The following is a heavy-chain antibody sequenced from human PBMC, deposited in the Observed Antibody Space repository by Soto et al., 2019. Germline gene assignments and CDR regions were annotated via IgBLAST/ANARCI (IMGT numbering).Heavy chain of an antibody. CDR2: SIPILDVA. J-gene: IGHJ4*02. CDR1: GDTFSTYT. Sequence: QVQLVQSGAEVKKPGSSVRVSCKASGDTFSTYTISWVRQAPGQGFEWLGRSIPILDVANYAQSFQGRVTITADTSTSTAYMELNSLRSEDMAVYYCPRDSGNQLLIDYWGQGTLVTVSS. CDR3: PRDSGNQLLIDY. V-gene: IGHV1-69*08. D-gene: IGHD2-2*01.